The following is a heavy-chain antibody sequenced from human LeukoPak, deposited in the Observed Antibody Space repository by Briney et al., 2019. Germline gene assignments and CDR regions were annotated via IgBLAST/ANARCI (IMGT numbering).Heavy chain of an antibody. CDR1: GYTFTDYY. D-gene: IGHD6-6*01. V-gene: IGHV1-2*02. CDR2: INPNSGGT. J-gene: IGHJ4*02. Sequence: ASVKVSCKASGYTFTDYYMHWVRQAPGQGLEWMGWINPNSGGTNFARKFQGRVAMTRDTSISTAYMELGSLRSDDTAVYYCARARWQLVPYFDSWGQGTLVTVSS. CDR3: ARARWQLVPYFDS.